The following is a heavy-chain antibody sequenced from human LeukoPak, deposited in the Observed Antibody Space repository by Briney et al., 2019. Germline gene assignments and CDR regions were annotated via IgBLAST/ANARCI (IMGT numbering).Heavy chain of an antibody. Sequence: GRSLRLSCAASGFPFSSYVLHWVRQAPGMGLEWVAVISHDGSNNYSADSVKGRFTISRDNSRNTLYLQMDSLRPEDTAVYFCARDRVGSAVFDYWGQGTLVTVSS. CDR2: ISHDGSNN. V-gene: IGHV3-30*01. D-gene: IGHD2-2*01. CDR3: ARDRVGSAVFDY. CDR1: GFPFSSYV. J-gene: IGHJ4*02.